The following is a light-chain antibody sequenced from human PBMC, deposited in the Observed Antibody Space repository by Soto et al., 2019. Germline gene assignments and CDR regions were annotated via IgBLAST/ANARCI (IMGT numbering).Light chain of an antibody. CDR1: QTITGY. CDR2: AAS. J-gene: IGKJ2*01. V-gene: IGKV1-39*01. Sequence: DIQMTQSPSSLSASVGDRVTITCRASQTITGYLNWYQQRPGKAPKLLIYAASSLQSGVPSRFSGSGSGTDFTLTINSLQPEDLATYYCQQSHRIPYTFGQGTNLEIK. CDR3: QQSHRIPYT.